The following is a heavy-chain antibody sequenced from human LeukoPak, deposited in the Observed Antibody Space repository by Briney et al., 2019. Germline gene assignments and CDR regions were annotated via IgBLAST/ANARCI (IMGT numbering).Heavy chain of an antibody. Sequence: SETLSLTCTVSGGAIDNYYWSWIRQPPGKGLEWIAYVYYSGTINYNPSFEGRVTISVDTSKNQFSLRLTSVAAADTAVYYCARHGTAAGPFQLWGQGTLVTVSS. J-gene: IGHJ1*01. CDR3: ARHGTAAGPFQL. D-gene: IGHD2-21*02. CDR1: GGAIDNYY. CDR2: VYYSGTI. V-gene: IGHV4-59*08.